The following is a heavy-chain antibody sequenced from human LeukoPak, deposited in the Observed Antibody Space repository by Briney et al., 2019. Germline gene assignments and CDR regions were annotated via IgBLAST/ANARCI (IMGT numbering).Heavy chain of an antibody. J-gene: IGHJ4*02. D-gene: IGHD3-22*01. V-gene: IGHV3-74*01. Sequence: PGGSLRLSCAASGFTFSNYWMYWVRQDPGKGLVWVSRMNIDGTSTNYADSVKGRFTISRDSSKNTLYLQMNSLRAEDTAVYYCAKDVTYYYDSTGYPDYWGQGTLVTVSS. CDR3: AKDVTYYYDSTGYPDY. CDR2: MNIDGTST. CDR1: GFTFSNYW.